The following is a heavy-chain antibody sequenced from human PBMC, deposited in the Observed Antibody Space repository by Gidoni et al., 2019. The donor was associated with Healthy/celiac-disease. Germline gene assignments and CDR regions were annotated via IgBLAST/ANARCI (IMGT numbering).Heavy chain of an antibody. V-gene: IGHV3-48*03. CDR2: ISSSGITI. CDR3: ARERSYYDSSGSYWAYFDY. Sequence: EVQLVESGGGLVQPGGSLRLSCAASGFTFSSYELNWVRQAPGKGLEWVSYISSSGITIYYADSVKGRFTISRDNAKNSLYLQMNSLRAEDTAVYYCARERSYYDSSGSYWAYFDYWGQGTLVTVSS. CDR1: GFTFSSYE. J-gene: IGHJ4*02. D-gene: IGHD3-22*01.